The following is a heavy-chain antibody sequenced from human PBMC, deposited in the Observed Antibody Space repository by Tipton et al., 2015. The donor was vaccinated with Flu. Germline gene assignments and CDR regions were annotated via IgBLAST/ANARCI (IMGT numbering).Heavy chain of an antibody. CDR3: ARGGWEPHGGWFDP. Sequence: TLSLTCSLSGDSISSDYYWSWIRQSPGKGLEWIGQVYYSGTTNYNPSLKSRVTISLDKSKNQLSLNVNSMTTADTAVFYCARGGWEPHGGWFDPWGQGILVTVSS. J-gene: IGHJ5*02. V-gene: IGHV4-59*01. CDR1: GDSISSDYY. CDR2: VYYSGTT. D-gene: IGHD1-26*01.